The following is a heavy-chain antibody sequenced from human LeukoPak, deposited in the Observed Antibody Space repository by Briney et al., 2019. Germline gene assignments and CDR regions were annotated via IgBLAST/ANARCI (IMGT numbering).Heavy chain of an antibody. V-gene: IGHV3-23*01. CDR2: ITGTVGST. CDR3: AKDRGSIAVAGIDY. Sequence: GGSLRLSCAASGFTFSSYAMSWVRQAPGKGLEWVSAITGTVGSTYYADTVKGRFTISRDNSKNTLYLQMNSLRVEDTAVFYCAKDRGSIAVAGIDYWAREPWSPSPQ. D-gene: IGHD6-19*01. J-gene: IGHJ4*02. CDR1: GFTFSSYA.